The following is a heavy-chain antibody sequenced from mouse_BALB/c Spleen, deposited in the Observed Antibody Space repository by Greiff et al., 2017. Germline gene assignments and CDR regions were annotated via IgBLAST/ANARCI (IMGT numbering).Heavy chain of an antibody. CDR2: ISDGGSYT. Sequence: EVQLVESGGGLVKPGGFLKFSCAASGFTFSDYYMYWVRQTPEKRLEWVATISDGGSYTYYPDSVKGRFTISRDNAKNNLYLQMSSLKSEDTAMYYCARGGGWRLAYWGQGTLVTVSA. CDR3: ARGGGWRLAY. V-gene: IGHV5-4*02. D-gene: IGHD2-3*01. J-gene: IGHJ3*01. CDR1: GFTFSDYY.